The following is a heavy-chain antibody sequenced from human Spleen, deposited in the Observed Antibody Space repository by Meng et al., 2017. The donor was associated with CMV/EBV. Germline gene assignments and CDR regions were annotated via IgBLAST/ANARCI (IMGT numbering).Heavy chain of an antibody. J-gene: IGHJ4*02. Sequence: GSLRLSCTVSGGSFRSSTYYWGWIRQPPGKGLEWIGSIYYSGATYYNPSLKSRVTISVDTFKNQFSLRLRSVTAADTAVYYCARVSSSGSSIDYWGQGTLVTVSS. CDR1: GGSFRSSTYY. CDR3: ARVSSSGSSIDY. CDR2: IYYSGAT. D-gene: IGHD1-26*01. V-gene: IGHV4-39*07.